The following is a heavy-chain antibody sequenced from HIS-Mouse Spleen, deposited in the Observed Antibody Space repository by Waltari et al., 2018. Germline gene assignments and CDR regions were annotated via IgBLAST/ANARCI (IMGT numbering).Heavy chain of an antibody. J-gene: IGHJ2*01. D-gene: IGHD6-13*01. CDR2: IYYSGST. V-gene: IGHV4-39*07. Sequence: QLQLPESGPGLVKPSETLSLTCTLSGGPTSSASYNWCWIRQPPGKGLEWIGSIYYSGSTYYNPSLKSRVTISVDTSKNQFSLKLSSVTAADTAVYYCAREIPYSSSWYDWYFDLWGRGTLVTVSS. CDR3: AREIPYSSSWYDWYFDL. CDR1: GGPTSSASYN.